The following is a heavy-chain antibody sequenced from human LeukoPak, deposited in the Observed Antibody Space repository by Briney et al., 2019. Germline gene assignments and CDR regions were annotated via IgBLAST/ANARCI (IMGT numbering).Heavy chain of an antibody. CDR1: GGSISSYY. Sequence: PSGTLSLTCTVSGGSISSYYWSWIRQPPGKGLQWIGYIYYSGSTNYNPSLKSRVTISVDTSKNQFSLKLSSVTAADTAVYYCARQMDTAMVTGNYYYYMDVWGKGTTVTVSS. CDR3: ARQMDTAMVTGNYYYYMDV. V-gene: IGHV4-59*08. CDR2: IYYSGST. D-gene: IGHD5-18*01. J-gene: IGHJ6*03.